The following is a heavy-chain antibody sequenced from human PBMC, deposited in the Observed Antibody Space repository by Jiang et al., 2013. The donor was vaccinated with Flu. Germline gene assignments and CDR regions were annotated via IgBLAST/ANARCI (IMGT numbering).Heavy chain of an antibody. V-gene: IGHV4-39*01. Sequence: GSGLVKPSETLSLTCTVSGGSISSSSYYWGWIRQPPGKGLEWIGSIYYSGSTYYNPSLKSRVTISVDTSKNQFSLKLSSVTAADTAVYYCASPKFEEVNQYDPDDAFDIWGQGTMVTVSS. CDR2: IYYSGST. CDR3: ASPKFEEVNQYDPDDAFDI. D-gene: IGHD3-16*01. J-gene: IGHJ3*02. CDR1: GGSISSSSYY.